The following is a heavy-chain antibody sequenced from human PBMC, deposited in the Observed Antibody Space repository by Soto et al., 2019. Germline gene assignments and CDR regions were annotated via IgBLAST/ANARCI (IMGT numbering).Heavy chain of an antibody. Sequence: ASVKVSCKPSGYTFTGYYMHWVRQAPGQGLEWMGWINPNSGGTKYIQKFQGRVTMTRDTSISTAYMELSSLRSDDTAVYYCARERKAAADNDAFDIWGQGTMVTVSS. V-gene: IGHV1-2*02. J-gene: IGHJ3*02. CDR1: GYTFTGYY. CDR3: ARERKAAADNDAFDI. D-gene: IGHD6-13*01. CDR2: INPNSGGT.